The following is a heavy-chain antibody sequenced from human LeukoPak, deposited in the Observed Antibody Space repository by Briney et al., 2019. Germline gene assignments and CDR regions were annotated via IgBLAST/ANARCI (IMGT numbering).Heavy chain of an antibody. Sequence: GGSLRLSCAVSGLTFSSFAMSWVRQAPGKGLEWVSVISDSGGTTFYADSVKGRFTISRDNSKNTLYLQMSSLRAEGTAVYYCAKEASGYGYYFDYWGQGTLVTVSS. CDR2: ISDSGGTT. CDR1: GLTFSSFA. CDR3: AKEASGYGYYFDY. D-gene: IGHD3-10*01. J-gene: IGHJ4*02. V-gene: IGHV3-23*01.